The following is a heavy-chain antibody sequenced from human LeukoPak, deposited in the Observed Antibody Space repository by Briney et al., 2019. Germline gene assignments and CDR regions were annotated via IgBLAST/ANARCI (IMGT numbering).Heavy chain of an antibody. CDR3: ARHAMVRGVKYLYYYGMDV. CDR1: GGSISSDY. D-gene: IGHD3-10*01. Sequence: PSETLSLTCTVSGGSISSDYWSWIRQPPGKGLEWIGNVYHSGSTNYNPSLKSRVTISVDTSKNQFSLKLSSVTAADTAVYYCARHAMVRGVKYLYYYGMDVWGQGTTVTVSS. J-gene: IGHJ6*02. CDR2: VYHSGST. V-gene: IGHV4-59*08.